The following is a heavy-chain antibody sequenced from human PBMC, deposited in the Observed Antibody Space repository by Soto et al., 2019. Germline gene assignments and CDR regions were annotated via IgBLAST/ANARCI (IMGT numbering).Heavy chain of an antibody. CDR3: ARGLGYPNPSPYAAAGTGPAFDI. D-gene: IGHD6-13*01. V-gene: IGHV4-34*01. CDR1: GGSFSGYY. Sequence: SETLSLTCAVYGGSFSGYYWSWIRQPPGKGLEWIGEINHSGSTNYNPSLKSRVTISVDTSKNQFSLKLSSVTAADTAVYYCARGLGYPNPSPYAAAGTGPAFDIWGQGTMVTVSS. CDR2: INHSGST. J-gene: IGHJ3*02.